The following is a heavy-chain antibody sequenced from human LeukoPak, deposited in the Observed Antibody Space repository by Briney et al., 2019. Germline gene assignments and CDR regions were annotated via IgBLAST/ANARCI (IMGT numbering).Heavy chain of an antibody. CDR3: ARGYQLDY. J-gene: IGHJ4*02. CDR2: IKQDGSEK. CDR1: GFTFSSYG. Sequence: GGSLRLSCAASGFTFSSYGMHWVRQAPGKGLEWVANIKQDGSEKYYVDSVKGRFTISRDNAKNSLYLQMNSLRAEDTAVYYCARGYQLDYWGQGTLVTVSS. D-gene: IGHD1-1*01. V-gene: IGHV3-7*04.